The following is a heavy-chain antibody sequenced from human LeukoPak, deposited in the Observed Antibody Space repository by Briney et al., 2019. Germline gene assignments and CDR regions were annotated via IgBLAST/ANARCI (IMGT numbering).Heavy chain of an antibody. J-gene: IGHJ6*02. CDR3: ARGQPYSSSSFYGMDV. Sequence: GGSLRLSCAASGFTSSSYSMNWVRQAPGKGLEWVSSISSSSSYIYYADSVKGRFTISRDNAKNSLYLQMNSLRAEDTAVYYCARGQPYSSSSFYGMDVWGQGTTVTVSS. CDR1: GFTSSSYS. CDR2: ISSSSSYI. D-gene: IGHD6-6*01. V-gene: IGHV3-21*01.